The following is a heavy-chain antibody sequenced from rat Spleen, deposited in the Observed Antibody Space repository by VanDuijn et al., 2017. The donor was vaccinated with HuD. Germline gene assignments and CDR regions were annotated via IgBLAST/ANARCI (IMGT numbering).Heavy chain of an antibody. D-gene: IGHD1-12*03. Sequence: EVQLVESGGGLVQPGRSLKLSCAASGFTLSDYVMHWIRQAPTKGLEWVTSISPSGATTNYRDSVKGRFTISRDNARGTLYLQMDSLRSEDTATYYCTTGYYDGYYLVFDYWGQGVMVTVSS. CDR1: GFTLSDYV. CDR2: ISPSGATT. V-gene: IGHV5-19*01. J-gene: IGHJ2*01. CDR3: TTGYYDGYYLVFDY.